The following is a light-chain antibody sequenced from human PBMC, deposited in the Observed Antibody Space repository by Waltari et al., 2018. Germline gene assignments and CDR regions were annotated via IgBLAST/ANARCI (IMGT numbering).Light chain of an antibody. V-gene: IGLV1-44*01. Sequence: QSVLTQPPSASGTPGQRVTISCSGSSSNIGRNTVNWYQQLPGTASKLIIRCDRRRPCGVDDLFSVVSFVTLACLAGIGLTSADEADYEFATWGVSLSSWGFGGGTELTVV. CDR1: SSNIGRNT. J-gene: IGLJ2*01. CDR3: ATWGVSLSSWG. CDR2: CDR.